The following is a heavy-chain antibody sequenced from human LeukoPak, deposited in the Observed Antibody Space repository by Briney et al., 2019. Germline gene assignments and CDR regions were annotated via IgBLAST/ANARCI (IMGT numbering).Heavy chain of an antibody. CDR3: ARTDIVVVVAADIYYYYYYMDV. Sequence: ASVKVSCKASGYTFTGYYMHWVRQAPGQGLEWMGWINPNSGGTNYAQKFQGRVTMTRDTSISTAYMELSRLRSDDTAVYYCARTDIVVVVAADIYYYYYYMDVWGKGTTVTVSS. J-gene: IGHJ6*03. V-gene: IGHV1-2*02. CDR1: GYTFTGYY. CDR2: INPNSGGT. D-gene: IGHD2-15*01.